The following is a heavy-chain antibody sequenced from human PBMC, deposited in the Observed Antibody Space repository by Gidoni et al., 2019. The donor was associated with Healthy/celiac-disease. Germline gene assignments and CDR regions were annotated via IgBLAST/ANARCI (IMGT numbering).Heavy chain of an antibody. CDR2: IIPIFGTA. V-gene: IGHV1-69*01. D-gene: IGHD3-10*01. CDR3: ARGSYYYGSGSHLDYYFYGIDV. CDR1: GGTFSSYA. J-gene: IGHJ6*02. Sequence: PGSSVKVSCKASGGTFSSYAISWVRQAPGQGLEWIGGIIPIFGTANYAQKLQGRVTITADDSTGTAYMELSSLRSEDTAVYYCARGSYYYGSGSHLDYYFYGIDVWGQGTTVTVSS.